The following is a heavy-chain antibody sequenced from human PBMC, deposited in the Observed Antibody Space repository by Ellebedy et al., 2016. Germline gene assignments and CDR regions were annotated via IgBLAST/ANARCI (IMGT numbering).Heavy chain of an antibody. Sequence: GGSLRLSCAASGFTFSDYYMSWIRQAPGKGLEWVSYISSSGSTIYYADSVKGRFTISRDNSKNTLYLQMNSLRAEDTAVYYCAREDIVLMVRYYYYGMDVWGQGTTVTVSS. CDR1: GFTFSDYY. CDR2: ISSSGSTI. CDR3: AREDIVLMVRYYYYGMDV. D-gene: IGHD2-8*01. V-gene: IGHV3-11*04. J-gene: IGHJ6*02.